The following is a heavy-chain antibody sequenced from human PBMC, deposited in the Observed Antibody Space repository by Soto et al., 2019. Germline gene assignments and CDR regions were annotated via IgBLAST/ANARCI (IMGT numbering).Heavy chain of an antibody. CDR2: IYPGDSDT. Sequence: GQSLKISCKGSGYSFTSYWSGWVRQMPGKGLAWMGIIYPGDSDTRNSPSFQGQVTITADKSISTAYLQWSSLKASDTAMYYCAREYGSSFDYWGQGTLVTVSS. V-gene: IGHV5-51*01. CDR1: GYSFTSYW. CDR3: AREYGSSFDY. J-gene: IGHJ4*02. D-gene: IGHD6-6*01.